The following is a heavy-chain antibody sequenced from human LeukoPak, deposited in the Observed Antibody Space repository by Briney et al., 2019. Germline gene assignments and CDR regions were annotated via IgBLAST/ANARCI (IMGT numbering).Heavy chain of an antibody. D-gene: IGHD7-27*01. CDR1: GGAIRSSSYY. CDR2: IYYSGST. CDR3: ARRRLNWGAFDI. Sequence: SETLSLTCTVSGGAIRSSSYYWGWIRQPPGRGLEWIGSIYYSGSTYYNPSLKSRVTMSVDTSKSQVSLKLSSVTAADTAVYYCARRRLNWGAFDIWGQGTMVTVSS. J-gene: IGHJ3*02. V-gene: IGHV4-39*01.